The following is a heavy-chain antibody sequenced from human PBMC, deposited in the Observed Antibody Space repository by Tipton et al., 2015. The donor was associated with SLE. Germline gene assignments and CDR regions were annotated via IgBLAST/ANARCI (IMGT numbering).Heavy chain of an antibody. CDR3: ARDNPSLFDY. CDR2: IYFIGST. Sequence: TLSLTCTVSGGSIISGSNYWNWIRQSAGKGLEWIGHIYFIGSTNYNPSLKSRATISLDTSKNQFSLQLSSVTAADTAVYYCARDNPSLFDYWGQGTLVTVSS. J-gene: IGHJ4*02. CDR1: GGSIISGSNY. D-gene: IGHD1-14*01. V-gene: IGHV4-61*09.